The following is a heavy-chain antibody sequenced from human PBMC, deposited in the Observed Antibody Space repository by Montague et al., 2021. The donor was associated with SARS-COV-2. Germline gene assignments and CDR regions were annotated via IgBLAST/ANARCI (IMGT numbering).Heavy chain of an antibody. V-gene: IGHV6-1*01. CDR2: TYYRSEWYS. Sequence: CAISGDSVSTNSGTWNWVGLSPSRGLEWLGRTYYRSEWYSDYSVSVKSRISINPDTSKNQFSLQLNSVTPEDTAVYYCARAERGSCGDGNCYQYFFNYWDQGTLVTVS. CDR1: GDSVSTNSGT. CDR3: ARAERGSCGDGNCYQYFFNY. J-gene: IGHJ4*02. D-gene: IGHD2-15*01.